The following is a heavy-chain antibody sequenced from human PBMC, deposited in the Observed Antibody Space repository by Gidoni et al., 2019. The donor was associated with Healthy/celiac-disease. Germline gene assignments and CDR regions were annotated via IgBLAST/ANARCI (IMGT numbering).Heavy chain of an antibody. V-gene: IGHV4-39*02. CDR2: IYYSGST. Sequence: QLQLQESGPGLVKPSETLSLTCTVSGGSISSSSYYWGWIRQPPGKGLEWIGSIYYSGSTYYNPSLKSRVTISVDTSKNQFSLKLSSVTAADTAVYYCARDHSYGLAIGYLGNHHWFDPWGQGTLVTVSS. J-gene: IGHJ5*02. D-gene: IGHD5-18*01. CDR3: ARDHSYGLAIGYLGNHHWFDP. CDR1: GGSISSSSYY.